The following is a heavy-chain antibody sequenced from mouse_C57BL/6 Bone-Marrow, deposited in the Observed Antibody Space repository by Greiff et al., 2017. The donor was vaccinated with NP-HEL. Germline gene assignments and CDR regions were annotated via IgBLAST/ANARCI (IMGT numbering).Heavy chain of an antibody. Sequence: VQLQQSGPELVKPGASVKISCKASGYTFTDYYMNWVKQSHGKSLEWIGDINPNNGGTSYNQKFKGKATLTVDKSSSTAYMELRSLTSEDSAVYYCARDGNYVSWYFDVWGTGTTVTVSS. V-gene: IGHV1-26*01. D-gene: IGHD2-1*01. CDR1: GYTFTDYY. CDR2: INPNNGGT. J-gene: IGHJ1*03. CDR3: ARDGNYVSWYFDV.